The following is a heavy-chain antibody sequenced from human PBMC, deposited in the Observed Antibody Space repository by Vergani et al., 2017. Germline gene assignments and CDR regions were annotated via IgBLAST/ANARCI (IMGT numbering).Heavy chain of an antibody. J-gene: IGHJ4*02. V-gene: IGHV3-23*04. Sequence: VQLVESGGGLVKPGGSLRLSCAASGLTFSDYAMSWVRQAPGKGLEWVSAISGSGGSTYYADSVKGRLTIFRDNSKNKMFLQMDSLRAEDTAVYYCAKVVQWLVKGGVIDYWGQGTLVTVSS. CDR2: ISGSGGST. CDR3: AKVVQWLVKGGVIDY. CDR1: GLTFSDYA. D-gene: IGHD6-19*01.